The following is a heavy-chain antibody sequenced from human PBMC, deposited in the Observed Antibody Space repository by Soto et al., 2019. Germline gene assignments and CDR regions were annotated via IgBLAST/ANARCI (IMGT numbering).Heavy chain of an antibody. D-gene: IGHD5-18*01. Sequence: SETLSLTCTVSGGSISSTSYYWSWIRQPPGEGLEWMGYISYSGSAFYNPSLMGRITMSVDTSKNQFSLNLNSVTAADTAVYFCATELSGYSYGPGEVYWGQGTLVTVSS. CDR1: GGSISSTSYY. J-gene: IGHJ4*02. CDR2: ISYSGSA. CDR3: ATELSGYSYGPGEVY. V-gene: IGHV4-30-4*01.